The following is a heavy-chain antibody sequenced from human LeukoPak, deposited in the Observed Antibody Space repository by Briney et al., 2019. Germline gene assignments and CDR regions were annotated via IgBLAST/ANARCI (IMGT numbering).Heavy chain of an antibody. D-gene: IGHD4-11*01. CDR1: GGTFSSYA. CDR2: IIPIFGTA. CDR3: ASRFHSNYGEYYYYYMDV. J-gene: IGHJ6*03. Sequence: ASVKVSCKASGGTFSSYAISWVRQAPGQGLEWMGGIIPIFGTANYAQKFQGRVTITADESTSTAYMELSSLRSEDTAVYYCASRFHSNYGEYYYYYMDVWGKGTTVTVFS. V-gene: IGHV1-69*13.